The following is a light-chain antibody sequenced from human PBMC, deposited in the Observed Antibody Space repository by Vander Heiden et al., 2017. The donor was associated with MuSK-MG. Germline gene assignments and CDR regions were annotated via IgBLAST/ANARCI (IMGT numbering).Light chain of an antibody. CDR3: QQGDNKPLT. Sequence: DIQMTQSPSSLSASVGDRVTIICRATQNIGNYLNWYQQKVGKAPQLLIYAATRLQSGVPSRFSGSGSGTEFTLSISRLQREDFATYYCQQGDNKPLTFGGGTKVEIK. CDR2: AAT. CDR1: QNIGNY. J-gene: IGKJ4*01. V-gene: IGKV1-39*01.